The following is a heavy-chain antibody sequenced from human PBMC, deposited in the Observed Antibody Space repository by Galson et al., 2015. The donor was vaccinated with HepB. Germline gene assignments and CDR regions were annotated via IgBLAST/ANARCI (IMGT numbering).Heavy chain of an antibody. J-gene: IGHJ4*02. CDR3: ARFGDSYGFDY. CDR1: GFTFSSYA. V-gene: IGHV3-30*04. Sequence: SLRLSCAASGFTFSSYAMHWVRQAPGKGLEWVAVISYDGSNKYYADSVKGRFTISRDNSKNTLYLQMNSLRAEDTAVYYCARFGDSYGFDYWGQGTLVTVSS. CDR2: ISYDGSNK. D-gene: IGHD5-18*01.